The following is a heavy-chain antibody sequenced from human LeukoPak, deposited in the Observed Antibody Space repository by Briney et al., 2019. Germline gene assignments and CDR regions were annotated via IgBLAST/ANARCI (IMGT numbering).Heavy chain of an antibody. CDR1: GGSISSGGYY. V-gene: IGHV4-31*03. J-gene: IGHJ3*02. D-gene: IGHD3-22*01. CDR2: IYYSGST. Sequence: SQTLSLTCTVSGGSISSGGYYWSWIRQHPGKGLEWIGYIYYSGSTYYNPSLKSRVTISVDTSKNQFSLKLSSVTAADTAVYYCARRKASTYYYDSSGYADAFDIWGQGTMVTASS. CDR3: ARRKASTYYYDSSGYADAFDI.